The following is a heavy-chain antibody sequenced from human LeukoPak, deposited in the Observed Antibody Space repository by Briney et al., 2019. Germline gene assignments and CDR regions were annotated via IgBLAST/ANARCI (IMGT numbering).Heavy chain of an antibody. Sequence: SESLSLTCTVSGGSIINYYWSWIRQSAGTGLEWVGRIYITGSTNYNPSLQSRLSMSVDTSKNQFSLRLTSVSAADTAVYYCARLKYYDSTGYSPGYYMDVWGKGITVTVSS. D-gene: IGHD3-22*01. CDR2: IYITGST. J-gene: IGHJ6*03. CDR1: GGSIINYY. CDR3: ARLKYYDSTGYSPGYYMDV. V-gene: IGHV4-4*07.